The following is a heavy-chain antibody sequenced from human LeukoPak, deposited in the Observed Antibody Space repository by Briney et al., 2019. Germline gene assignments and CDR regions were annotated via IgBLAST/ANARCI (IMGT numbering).Heavy chain of an antibody. CDR2: IKQDGSEK. CDR3: ARGSSGWYNYYYFYYMDV. D-gene: IGHD6-19*01. V-gene: IGHV3-7*01. Sequence: PGGSLRLSCAASGFTFSNYWMSWVRQAPGKGLEWVANIKQDGSEKYYVDSVKGRFTISRDNAKNSLYLQMNSLRAEDTAVYYCARGSSGWYNYYYFYYMDVWGKGTTVTVSS. J-gene: IGHJ6*03. CDR1: GFTFSNYW.